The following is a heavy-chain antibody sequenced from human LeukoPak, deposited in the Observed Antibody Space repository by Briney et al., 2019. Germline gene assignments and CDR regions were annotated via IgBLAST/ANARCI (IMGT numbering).Heavy chain of an antibody. CDR2: IYPGDSDT. V-gene: IGHV5-51*01. D-gene: IGHD3-22*01. J-gene: IGHJ3*02. CDR1: GYSFTSYW. CDR3: ARGYYDSSGYYGPGQDDAFDI. Sequence: GESLQISCQGSGYSFTSYWIGWVRQMPGKGLEWMGIIYPGDSDTRYSPSFQGQVTISADKSISTAYLQWSSLKASDTAMYYCARGYYDSSGYYGPGQDDAFDIWGQGTMVTVSS.